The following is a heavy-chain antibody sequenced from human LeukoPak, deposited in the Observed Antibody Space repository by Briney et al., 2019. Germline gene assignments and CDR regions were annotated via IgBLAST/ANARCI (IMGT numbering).Heavy chain of an antibody. V-gene: IGHV3-23*01. CDR1: GFTFNSYA. J-gene: IGHJ4*02. D-gene: IGHD3-10*01. Sequence: RGSLRLSCAPSGFTFNSYAMSWVRQAPGKGLEWVSGISSTGATTNYADSVKGRFTISRDNSKNTLFLQMNSLRVEDTAVFYCAKGVTLGSYFEAFDYWGQGTLVTVSS. CDR2: ISSTGATT. CDR3: AKGVTLGSYFEAFDY.